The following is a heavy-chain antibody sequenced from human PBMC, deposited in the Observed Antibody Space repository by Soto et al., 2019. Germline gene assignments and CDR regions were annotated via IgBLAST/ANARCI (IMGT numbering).Heavy chain of an antibody. CDR2: IYPGDSDT. V-gene: IGHV5-51*01. D-gene: IGHD4-17*01. CDR3: SRPLKTTVTSPGAFDI. J-gene: IGHJ3*02. Sequence: GESLKISCKGSGYSFTSYWIGWVRQMPGKGLEWMGIIYPGDSDTRYSPSFQGQVTISADKSISTAYLQWSSLKASDTAMYYCSRPLKTTVTSPGAFDIWGQGTMVTVSS. CDR1: GYSFTSYW.